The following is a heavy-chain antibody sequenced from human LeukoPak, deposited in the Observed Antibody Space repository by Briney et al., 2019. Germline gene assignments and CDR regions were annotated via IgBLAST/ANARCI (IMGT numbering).Heavy chain of an antibody. CDR1: GLAFDDYA. CDR2: ISWNSGSI. Sequence: SLRLSCAASGLAFDDYAMHGVRQAPGKGLEWVSGISWNSGSIDYADSVKGRFTISRDNAKKFLFLQMNSLRVEDMALYYCAKDGGPYGGIRGYFDYRGQGTLVTASS. J-gene: IGHJ4*02. CDR3: AKDGGPYGGIRGYFDY. V-gene: IGHV3-9*03. D-gene: IGHD4-23*01.